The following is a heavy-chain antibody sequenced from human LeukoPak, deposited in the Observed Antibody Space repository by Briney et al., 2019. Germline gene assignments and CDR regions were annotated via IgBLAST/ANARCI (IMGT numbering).Heavy chain of an antibody. J-gene: IGHJ5*02. D-gene: IGHD6-13*01. CDR2: INPIFGKA. CDR1: GGTFSSYV. Sequence: ASVKVSCKASGGTFSSYVISWLRQAPGQELEWMGRINPIFGKANYAQKFQGRVTITTDESTSTAYMELNSLKSEDTAVYYCAREGEAAAGTESPRINWCDPWGQGTLVTVSS. CDR3: AREGEAAAGTESPRINWCDP. V-gene: IGHV1-69*05.